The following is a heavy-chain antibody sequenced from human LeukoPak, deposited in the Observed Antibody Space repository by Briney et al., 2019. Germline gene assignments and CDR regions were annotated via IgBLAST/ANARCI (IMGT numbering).Heavy chain of an antibody. D-gene: IGHD6-19*01. CDR1: GFTFSSYG. CDR2: ISYDGSNK. V-gene: IGHV3-30*18. J-gene: IGHJ6*02. Sequence: PGGSLRLSCAASGFTFSSYGMHWVRQAPGKGLEWVAVISYDGSNKYYADSVKGRFTISRDNSKNTLYLQMNSLRAEDTAVYYCAKDTFTHSSGPLGLYYYYYYGMDVWGQGTTVTVSS. CDR3: AKDTFTHSSGPLGLYYYYYYGMDV.